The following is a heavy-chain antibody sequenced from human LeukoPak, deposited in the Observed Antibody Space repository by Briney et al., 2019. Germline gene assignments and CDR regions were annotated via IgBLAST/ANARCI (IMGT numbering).Heavy chain of an antibody. CDR3: ARAYSGSPSLWDY. CDR2: IDESENT. V-gene: IGHV4-39*01. CDR1: GGSFSSSSYY. J-gene: IGHJ4*02. D-gene: IGHD1-26*01. Sequence: WETLSLTCTVSGGSFSSSSYYWGWLPQAQGMGLEWIGCIDESENTYSNPSLKSRATITVDTSKNQFSLKLSSVTAADTAVYYCARAYSGSPSLWDYWGQGTLVTVSS.